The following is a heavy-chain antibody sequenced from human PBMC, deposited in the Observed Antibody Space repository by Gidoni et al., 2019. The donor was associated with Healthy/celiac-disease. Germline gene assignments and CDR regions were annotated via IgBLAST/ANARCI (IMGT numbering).Heavy chain of an antibody. J-gene: IGHJ6*02. CDR3: ARDIQGDFWSGYGRYYYYGMDV. D-gene: IGHD3-3*01. V-gene: IGHV4-31*03. CDR1: GGSISSGGYY. Sequence: QVQLQESGPGLVKPSQTLSLTCTVSGGSISSGGYYWSWIRQHPGKGLEWTGYIYYSGSTYYNPSLKSRVTISVDTSKNQFSLKLSTVTAADTAVYYCARDIQGDFWSGYGRYYYYGMDVWGQGTTVTVSS. CDR2: IYYSGST.